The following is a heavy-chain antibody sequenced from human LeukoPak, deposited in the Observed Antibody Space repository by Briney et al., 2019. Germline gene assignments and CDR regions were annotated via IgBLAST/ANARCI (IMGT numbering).Heavy chain of an antibody. J-gene: IGHJ3*02. V-gene: IGHV3-21*01. CDR2: ISSSSSYI. CDR1: GFTFSSYS. Sequence: GGSLRLSCAASGFTFSSYSMNWVRQAPGKGLEWVSSISSSSSYIYYADSVEGRFTISRDNAKNSLYLQMNSLRAEDTAVYYCARGEALNAFDIWGQGTMVTVSS. CDR3: ARGEALNAFDI.